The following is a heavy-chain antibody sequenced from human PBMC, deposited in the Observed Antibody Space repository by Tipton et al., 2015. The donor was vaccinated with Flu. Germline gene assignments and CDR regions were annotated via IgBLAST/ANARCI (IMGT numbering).Heavy chain of an antibody. J-gene: IGHJ4*02. D-gene: IGHD2-15*01. CDR1: GGSFSGYY. Sequence: TLSLTCAVYGGSFSGYYWSWIRQPPGKGLEWIGEINHSGSTNYNPSLKSRVTISVDTSRNQFSLKLSSVTAADTAVYYCARGSYCSGGSCYRSFGYYYYFDYWGQGTLVTVSS. V-gene: IGHV4-34*01. CDR2: INHSGST. CDR3: ARGSYCSGGSCYRSFGYYYYFDY.